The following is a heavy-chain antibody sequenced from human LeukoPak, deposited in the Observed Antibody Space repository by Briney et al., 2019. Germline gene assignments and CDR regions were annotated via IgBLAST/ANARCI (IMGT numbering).Heavy chain of an antibody. CDR1: GYTFTGYY. CDR2: INPNSGGT. Sequence: GASVKVSCKASGYTFTGYYIHWVRQAPGQGLEWMGWINPNSGGTNYAQKFQGRVTMTRDMSISTAYMELSRLRPDDTAVYYCAREGRYFDWLLPFDYWGQGTLVTVSS. J-gene: IGHJ4*02. V-gene: IGHV1-2*02. D-gene: IGHD3-9*01. CDR3: AREGRYFDWLLPFDY.